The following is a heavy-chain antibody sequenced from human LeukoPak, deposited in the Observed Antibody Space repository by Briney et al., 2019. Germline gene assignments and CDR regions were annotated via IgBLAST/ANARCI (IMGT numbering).Heavy chain of an antibody. CDR2: ISGSDAST. CDR1: GFTFSSYA. Sequence: GGSLRLSCAASGFTFSSYAMSWVRQAPGKGLEWVSTISGSDASTYHADSVKGRFTISRDNSKNTLYLQMNSLRAEDTAVYYCAKLSREDYDSSGYYSTHIDYWGQGILVTVSS. CDR3: AKLSREDYDSSGYYSTHIDY. D-gene: IGHD3-22*01. V-gene: IGHV3-23*01. J-gene: IGHJ4*02.